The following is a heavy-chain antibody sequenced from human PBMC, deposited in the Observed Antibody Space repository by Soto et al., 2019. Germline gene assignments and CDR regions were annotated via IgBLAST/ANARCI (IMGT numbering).Heavy chain of an antibody. CDR2: IDPSDSYT. J-gene: IGHJ3*02. V-gene: IGHV5-10-1*01. D-gene: IGHD3-22*01. CDR3: ASVSTYYYDSSGSPGAFDI. Sequence: PGEIMKISCKGPGYSFTSYWISWVRQMPGKGLEWMGRIDPSDSYTNYSPSFQGHVTISADKSISTAYLQWSILKASDTAMYYCASVSTYYYDSSGSPGAFDIWGQGTMVTVSS. CDR1: GYSFTSYW.